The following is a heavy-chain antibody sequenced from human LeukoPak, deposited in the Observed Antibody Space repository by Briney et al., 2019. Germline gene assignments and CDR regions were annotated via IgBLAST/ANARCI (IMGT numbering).Heavy chain of an antibody. J-gene: IGHJ4*02. Sequence: SVKVSCKASGGTFSSYAISWVRQAPGQGLEWMGGVIPMFGTATYAQKFQGRVTITADESTSTAYMELRSLRSEDTAVYYCARGSTYYDSSGQVPFDYWGQGTLVTVSS. V-gene: IGHV1-69*13. CDR3: ARGSTYYDSSGQVPFDY. D-gene: IGHD3-22*01. CDR1: GGTFSSYA. CDR2: VIPMFGTA.